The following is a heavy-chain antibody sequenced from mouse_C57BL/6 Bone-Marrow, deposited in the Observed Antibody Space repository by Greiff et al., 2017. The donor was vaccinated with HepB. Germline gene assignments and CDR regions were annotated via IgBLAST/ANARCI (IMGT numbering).Heavy chain of an antibody. D-gene: IGHD1-1*01. Sequence: QVQLKESGPGLVQPSQSLSITCTVSGFSLTSYGVHWVRQSPGKGLEWLGVIWRGGSTDYNAAFMSRLSITKDNSKSKVFFKMNSLQADDTAIYYCAKGNYYGSSFYWYFDVWGTGTTVTVSS. CDR3: AKGNYYGSSFYWYFDV. V-gene: IGHV2-5*01. J-gene: IGHJ1*03. CDR2: IWRGGST. CDR1: GFSLTSYG.